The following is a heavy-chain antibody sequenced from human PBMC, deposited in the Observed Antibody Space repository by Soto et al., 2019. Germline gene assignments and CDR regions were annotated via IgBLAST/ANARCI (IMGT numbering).Heavy chain of an antibody. CDR2: ISSSGSTI. J-gene: IGHJ4*02. Sequence: PGGSLRLSCAASGFTFSSYEMNWVRQAPGKGLEWVSYISSSGSTIYYADSVKGRFTISRDNAKNSLYLQMNSLRDEDTAVYYCARESSADYYDSDYWGQGTLVTRLL. CDR1: GFTFSSYE. D-gene: IGHD3-22*01. V-gene: IGHV3-48*03. CDR3: ARESSADYYDSDY.